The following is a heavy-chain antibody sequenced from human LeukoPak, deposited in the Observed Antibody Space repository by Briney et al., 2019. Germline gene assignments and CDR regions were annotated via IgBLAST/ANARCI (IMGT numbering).Heavy chain of an antibody. Sequence: GRSLRLSCAASGFTFSSYGMHWVRQAPGKGLEWVAVIWSDGSNKYYADSVKGRFTISRDNSKNTLYLQMNSLRAEDTAVYYCARGITFGDGGYFDYWGQGTLVTVSS. J-gene: IGHJ4*02. CDR2: IWSDGSNK. D-gene: IGHD3-16*01. CDR3: ARGITFGDGGYFDY. V-gene: IGHV3-33*08. CDR1: GFTFSSYG.